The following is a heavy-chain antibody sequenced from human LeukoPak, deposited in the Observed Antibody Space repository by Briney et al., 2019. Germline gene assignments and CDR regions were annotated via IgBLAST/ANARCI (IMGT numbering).Heavy chain of an antibody. CDR1: GGSISTYY. V-gene: IGHV4-59*01. CDR2: IYHSGST. CDR3: ARGGAARLHFQN. J-gene: IGHJ1*01. Sequence: SETLSLTCTVSGGSISTYYWSWIRQPPGKGLEWIGYIYHSGSTNYNPSLQSRVTISVDTSKNQFSLNLNSVTAADTAVYYCARGGAARLHFQNWGQGTLVTVSS. D-gene: IGHD6-6*01.